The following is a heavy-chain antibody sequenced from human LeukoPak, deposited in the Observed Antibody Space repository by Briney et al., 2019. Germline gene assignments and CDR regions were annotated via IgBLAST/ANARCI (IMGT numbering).Heavy chain of an antibody. CDR1: GFTFSSYS. V-gene: IGHV3-48*01. J-gene: IGHJ4*02. CDR3: ARGDGGYPPGPFDY. Sequence: GGSLRLSCAASGFTFSSYSMNWVRQAPGKGLEWVSYISSSSSTIYYADSVKGRFTISRDNAKNSLYLQMNSLRAEDTAVYYCARGDGGYPPGPFDYWGQGTLVTVSS. D-gene: IGHD4-23*01. CDR2: ISSSSSTI.